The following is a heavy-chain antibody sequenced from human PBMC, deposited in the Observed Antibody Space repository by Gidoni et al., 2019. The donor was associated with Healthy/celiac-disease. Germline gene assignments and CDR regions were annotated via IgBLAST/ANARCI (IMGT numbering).Heavy chain of an antibody. J-gene: IGHJ6*02. D-gene: IGHD6-6*01. CDR3: ARGRYSSSPEDYGMDV. Sequence: QVQLVQSGAEVKKPGASVKVSCKASGYTFTSYAMHWVRQAPGQRLEWMGWINAGNGNTKYSQKFQGRVTITRDTSASTAYMELSSLRSEDTAVYYCARGRYSSSPEDYGMDVWGQGTTVTVSS. V-gene: IGHV1-3*01. CDR2: INAGNGNT. CDR1: GYTFTSYA.